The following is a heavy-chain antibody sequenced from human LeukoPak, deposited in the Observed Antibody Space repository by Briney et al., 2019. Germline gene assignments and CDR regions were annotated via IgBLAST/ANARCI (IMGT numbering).Heavy chain of an antibody. CDR2: IWYDGNNK. J-gene: IGHJ5*02. Sequence: GRSLRLSCAASGFTLSNYGMHWVRQAPGKGLEWVAVIWYDGNNKYYSDSVKGRFTVSRDNSKNTLFLRMDSLRAEDTAVYYCAGDDMQRQVIPGPFDPWGQGTLVTVSS. V-gene: IGHV3-33*01. CDR3: AGDDMQRQVIPGPFDP. CDR1: GFTLSNYG. D-gene: IGHD1-1*01.